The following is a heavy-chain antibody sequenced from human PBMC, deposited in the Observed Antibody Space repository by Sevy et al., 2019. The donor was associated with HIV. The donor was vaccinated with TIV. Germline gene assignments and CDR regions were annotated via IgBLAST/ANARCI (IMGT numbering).Heavy chain of an antibody. CDR3: ARDEALGSFDI. J-gene: IGHJ3*02. CDR1: GFTFSGYT. V-gene: IGHV3-21*01. D-gene: IGHD2-15*01. CDR2: ISGSSAYI. Sequence: GGSLRLSCAASGFTFSGYTMNWVRQAPGKGLEWVSSISGSSAYINYTDLLKGRFTISRDNAKNSLYLQMNSLRAEDTAVYYCARDEALGSFDIWGQGTMVTVSS.